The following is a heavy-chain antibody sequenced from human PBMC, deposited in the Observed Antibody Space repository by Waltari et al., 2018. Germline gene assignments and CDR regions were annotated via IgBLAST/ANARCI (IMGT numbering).Heavy chain of an antibody. J-gene: IGHJ4*02. V-gene: IGHV3-53*02. Sequence: EVQLIETGGGLIQPGGSLRLSCAASGITVRNSQMSWVRQAPGKGLEWLSDIFGDVRTSYAEALRGRFTISTDTSKNTLYLQMSSLTVEDTATYYCATVGEGTSGYYHYWGQGTLVTVSS. CDR2: IFGDVRT. CDR1: GITVRNSQ. D-gene: IGHD5-18*01. CDR3: ATVGEGTSGYYHY.